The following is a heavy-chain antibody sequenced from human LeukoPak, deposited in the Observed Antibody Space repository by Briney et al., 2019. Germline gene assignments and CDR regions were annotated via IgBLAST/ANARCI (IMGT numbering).Heavy chain of an antibody. D-gene: IGHD2-8*01. CDR3: AKVWYLLIGCY. CDR1: AFSLGTIA. V-gene: IGHV3-23*01. CDR2: NSGSGGST. Sequence: SMILSCQVAAFSLGTIAMRCDRQAPGKGLEWDSANSGSGGSTYYADAVKGRFTNARDNSKNTLYLQMNSLRAEGTAVDYCAKVWYLLIGCYWGQGTLVTVCS. J-gene: IGHJ4*02.